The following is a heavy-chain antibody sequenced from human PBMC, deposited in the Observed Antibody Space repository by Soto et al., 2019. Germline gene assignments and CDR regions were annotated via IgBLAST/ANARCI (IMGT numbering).Heavy chain of an antibody. CDR3: ARGRNAYYYYYGMDV. CDR2: INHSGST. J-gene: IGHJ6*02. CDR1: GGSFSGYY. V-gene: IGHV4-34*01. Sequence: SETLSLTCAVYGGSFSGYYWSWIRQPPGKGLEWIGEINHSGSTNYNPSLKSRVTISVDTSKNQFSLKLSSVTAADTAVYYCARGRNAYYYYYGMDVWGQGTTVTVSS.